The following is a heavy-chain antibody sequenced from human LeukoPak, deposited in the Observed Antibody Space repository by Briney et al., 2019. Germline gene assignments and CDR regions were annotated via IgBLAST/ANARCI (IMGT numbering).Heavy chain of an antibody. CDR1: GGSFSGYY. V-gene: IGHV4-34*01. CDR2: IYHSGST. J-gene: IGHJ6*03. Sequence: PSETLSLTCAVYGGSFSGYYWSWIRQPPGKGLEWIGYIYHSGSTYYNPSLKSRVTISVDRSKNQFSLKLSSVTAADTAVYYCAREFKGYCSSTSCYTDYYYYMDVWGKGTTVTVSS. D-gene: IGHD2-2*02. CDR3: AREFKGYCSSTSCYTDYYYYMDV.